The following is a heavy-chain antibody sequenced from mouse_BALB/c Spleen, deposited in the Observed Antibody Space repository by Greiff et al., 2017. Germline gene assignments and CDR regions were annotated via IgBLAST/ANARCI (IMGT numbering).Heavy chain of an antibody. CDR1: GFTFSSYA. Sequence: EVKLVESGGGLVKPGGSLKLSCAASGFTFSSYAMSWVRQTPEKRLEWVASISSGGSTYYPDSVKGRFTIARDNARNILYLQLSRRRSEDTAMYYCARGGFYYYGSSRFAYWGQGTLVTVSA. D-gene: IGHD1-1*01. CDR2: ISSGGST. CDR3: ARGGFYYYGSSRFAY. J-gene: IGHJ3*01. V-gene: IGHV5-6-5*01.